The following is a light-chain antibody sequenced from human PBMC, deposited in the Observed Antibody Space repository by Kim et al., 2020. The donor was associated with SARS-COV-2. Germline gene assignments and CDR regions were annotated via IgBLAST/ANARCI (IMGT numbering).Light chain of an antibody. J-gene: IGKJ4*01. CDR3: QQRGIWPPALT. Sequence: EVVLTQSPATLSLFPGESATLSCMASHNIDISLAWYQQTPGQAPRLLIYDAAVRAAGIPDKFSGSGSGTDFTVTIGILAPEDFAIYYCQQRGIWPPALTFGEGTKVDIK. V-gene: IGKV3-11*01. CDR2: DAA. CDR1: HNIDIS.